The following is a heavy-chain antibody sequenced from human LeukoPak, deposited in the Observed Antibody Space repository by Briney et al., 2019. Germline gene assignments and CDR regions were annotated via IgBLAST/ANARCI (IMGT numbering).Heavy chain of an antibody. J-gene: IGHJ4*02. Sequence: SVKVSCKASGYTFTSYYMHWVRQAPGQGLEWMGGIIPIFGTANYAQKFQGRVTITADESTSTAYMELSSLRSEDTAVYYCARGYDSSGYYYRVPFDYWGQGTLVTVSS. V-gene: IGHV1-69*13. CDR1: GYTFTSYY. CDR2: IIPIFGTA. D-gene: IGHD3-22*01. CDR3: ARGYDSSGYYYRVPFDY.